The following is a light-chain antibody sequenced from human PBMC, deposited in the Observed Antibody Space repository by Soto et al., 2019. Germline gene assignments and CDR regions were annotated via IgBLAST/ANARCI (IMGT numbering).Light chain of an antibody. V-gene: IGKV1-13*02. CDR2: DAS. J-gene: IGKJ3*01. Sequence: AIQLTQSPSSLSASVGDRVTITCRASQGISSALAWYQQNPGKAPTLLIYDASTLESGVQSRFSGSGSGTDFTLTISSLQPEDFATYYCQQFSGYPFTFGPGTKVDIK. CDR3: QQFSGYPFT. CDR1: QGISSA.